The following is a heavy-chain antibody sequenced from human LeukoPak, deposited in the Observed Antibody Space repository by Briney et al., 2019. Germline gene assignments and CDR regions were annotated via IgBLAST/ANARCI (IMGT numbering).Heavy chain of an antibody. J-gene: IGHJ4*02. CDR2: INPSGGST. CDR3: ARDKSYCSGGSCYPRRYFDY. V-gene: IGHV1-46*01. D-gene: IGHD2-15*01. Sequence: ASVKVSCKASGYTFTSYYMHWVRQAPGQGLEWMGIINPSGGSTSYAQKFQGRVTMTRDTSTSTVYMELSSLRSEDTAVYYCARDKSYCSGGSCYPRRYFDYWGQGTLVTVSS. CDR1: GYTFTSYY.